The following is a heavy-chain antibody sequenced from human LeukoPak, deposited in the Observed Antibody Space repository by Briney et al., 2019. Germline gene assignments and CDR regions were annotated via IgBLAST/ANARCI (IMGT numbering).Heavy chain of an antibody. CDR3: ARDYYDSSGYYGSCYYGMDV. Sequence: GGSLRLSCAASGFTFSSYEMNWVRQAPGKGLEWVSYISSSGSTIYYADSVKGRFTISRDNAKNSLYLQMNSLRAEDTAVYYCARDYYDSSGYYGSCYYGMDVWGQGTTVTVSS. J-gene: IGHJ6*02. CDR1: GFTFSSYE. V-gene: IGHV3-48*03. CDR2: ISSSGSTI. D-gene: IGHD3-22*01.